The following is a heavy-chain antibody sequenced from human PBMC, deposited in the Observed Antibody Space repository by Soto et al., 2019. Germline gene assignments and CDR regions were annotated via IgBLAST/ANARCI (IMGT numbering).Heavy chain of an antibody. J-gene: IGHJ4*02. V-gene: IGHV4-39*07. D-gene: IGHD3-16*01. CDR1: GGSITTNTYY. Sequence: PSETLCLTCTVSGGSITTNTYYWGWIRQSPGKGLEWIGNIFYSGNTNYNPSLKSRVTISVDTSKNQFSLRLSSVTAADTAVYYCARAHPAGYVFLAYWGQGAPVTVSS. CDR3: ARAHPAGYVFLAY. CDR2: IFYSGNT.